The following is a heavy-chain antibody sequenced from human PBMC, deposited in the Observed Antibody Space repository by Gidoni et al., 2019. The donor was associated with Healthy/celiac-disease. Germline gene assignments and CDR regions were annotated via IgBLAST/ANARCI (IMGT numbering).Heavy chain of an antibody. D-gene: IGHD3-9*01. CDR1: GGSISSSSYY. J-gene: IGHJ4*02. Sequence: QLQLQESGPGLVKPSETLSLTCTVSGGSISSSSYYWGWIRQPPGKGLEWIGSIYYSGSTYYNPSLKSRVTISVDTSKNQFSLKLSSVTAADTAVYYCARQRYYDILTGYQNEFDYWGQGTLVTVSS. CDR3: ARQRYYDILTGYQNEFDY. V-gene: IGHV4-39*01. CDR2: IYYSGST.